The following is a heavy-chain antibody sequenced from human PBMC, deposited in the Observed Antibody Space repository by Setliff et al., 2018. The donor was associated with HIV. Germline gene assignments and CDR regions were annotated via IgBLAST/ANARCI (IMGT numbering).Heavy chain of an antibody. CDR2: VNAANGYT. J-gene: IGHJ4*02. Sequence: ASVKVSCKASGYTFTNYYIHWVRQAPGQGLEWMGWVNAANGYTKYSQKFQGRVTITRDTSASTVYLDLSSLSSEDTAIYYCARGYYNSGNYFEYWGQGTLVTVSS. V-gene: IGHV1-3*01. CDR3: ARGYYNSGNYFEY. D-gene: IGHD3-10*01. CDR1: GYTFTNYY.